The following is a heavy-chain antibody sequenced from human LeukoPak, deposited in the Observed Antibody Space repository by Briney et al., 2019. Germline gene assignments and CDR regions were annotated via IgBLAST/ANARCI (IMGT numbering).Heavy chain of an antibody. Sequence: PGGSLRLSCAASGFTFSSYWMHWVRQAPGKGLVWVSRINSDGSSTSYADSVKGRFTISRDNAKNTLYLQMNSLRAKDTAVYYCARVVGGSWIDYWGQGTLVTVSS. CDR2: INSDGSST. J-gene: IGHJ4*02. D-gene: IGHD2-15*01. CDR1: GFTFSSYW. CDR3: ARVVGGSWIDY. V-gene: IGHV3-74*01.